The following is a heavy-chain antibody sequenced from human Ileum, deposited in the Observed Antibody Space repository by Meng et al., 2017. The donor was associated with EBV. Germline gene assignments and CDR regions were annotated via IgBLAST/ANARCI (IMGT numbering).Heavy chain of an antibody. D-gene: IGHD6-6*01. CDR3: ARRPGSPSSRFDY. CDR1: WFSLTSSGVG. Sequence: ITLKESGPALVKPTQTLTLTCSFSWFSLTSSGVGVGWIRPPPGKALEGLALIYWNDDKRYSPSLKSRLTVTRDTSKNQVVLTLTNVDPVDTATYYCARRPGSPSSRFDYWGQGTLVTVSS. CDR2: IYWNDDK. V-gene: IGHV2-5*01. J-gene: IGHJ4*02.